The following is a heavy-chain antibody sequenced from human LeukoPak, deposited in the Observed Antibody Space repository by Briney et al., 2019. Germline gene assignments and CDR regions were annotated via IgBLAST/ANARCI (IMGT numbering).Heavy chain of an antibody. CDR3: GRDALVGYFSYYYMDV. CDR1: GGAITSHY. Sequence: SETLSLTCTVSGGAITSHYWTWIRQSPVKGLEWIGDISNSGSTSYNPSLKSRVTISIDASKNQFSLKLSSVTAADTAVYYCGRDALVGYFSYYYMDVWGKGTTVTVSS. CDR2: ISNSGST. D-gene: IGHD2-15*01. V-gene: IGHV4-59*11. J-gene: IGHJ6*03.